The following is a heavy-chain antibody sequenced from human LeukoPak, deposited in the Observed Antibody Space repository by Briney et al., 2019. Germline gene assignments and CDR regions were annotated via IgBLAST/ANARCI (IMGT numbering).Heavy chain of an antibody. V-gene: IGHV3-30-3*02. J-gene: IGHJ4*02. CDR1: RFTFSSYA. CDR2: ISYDGSNK. D-gene: IGHD2-2*01. Sequence: GGSLRLSCAASRFTFSSYAMHWVRQAPGKGLEWVAVISYDGSNKYYADSVKGRFTISRDNSKNTLYLQMNSLRAEDTAVYYCAKDLPAAYFDYWGQGTLVTVSS. CDR3: AKDLPAAYFDY.